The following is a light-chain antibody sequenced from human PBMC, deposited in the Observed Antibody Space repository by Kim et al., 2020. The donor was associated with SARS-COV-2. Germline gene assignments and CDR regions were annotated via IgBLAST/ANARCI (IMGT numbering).Light chain of an antibody. V-gene: IGKV3-20*01. CDR1: QSVSSSF. J-gene: IGKJ1*01. CDR2: GSS. Sequence: EIVLTQSPGTLSLSPGERATLSCRASQSVSSSFSAWYQQNAGPARSLLIYGSSTRVGGIANRFGGSSSRAVSPPTISRLYDEDSAVYCWQQYDCSPWTFGQGTKVDIK. CDR3: QQYDCSPWT.